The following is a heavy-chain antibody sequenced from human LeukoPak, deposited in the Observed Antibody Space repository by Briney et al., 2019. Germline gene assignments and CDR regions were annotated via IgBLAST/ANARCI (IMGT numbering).Heavy chain of an antibody. CDR2: ITPIFGEA. J-gene: IGHJ4*02. D-gene: IGHD6-13*01. CDR3: ARERDEIAAVDY. V-gene: IGHV1-69*13. Sequence: ASVKVSCKVSGGTFSSYPISWVRQAPGQGLEWMGEITPIFGEAQNAEKFQGRVTITADEPTSTVYMELTSLRLDDTAMYYCARERDEIAAVDYWGQGTLVTVSS. CDR1: GGTFSSYP.